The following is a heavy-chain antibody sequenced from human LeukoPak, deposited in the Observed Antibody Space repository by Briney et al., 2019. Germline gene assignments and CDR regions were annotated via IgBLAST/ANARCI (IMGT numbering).Heavy chain of an antibody. CDR1: GVSIDSYY. CDR2: LTNSGST. J-gene: IGHJ6*03. D-gene: IGHD3-3*01. V-gene: IGHV4-59*08. CDR3: ARHRRNDFWSGLGYYYMVV. Sequence: SETLSLTCIVSGVSIDSYYRSWIRQPPGKGLEWIGYLTNSGSTKYNPSLNSRVTLSEDTSRNQVSLKLKYVTAADTAVYFCARHRRNDFWSGLGYYYMVVWGTGITVTVSS.